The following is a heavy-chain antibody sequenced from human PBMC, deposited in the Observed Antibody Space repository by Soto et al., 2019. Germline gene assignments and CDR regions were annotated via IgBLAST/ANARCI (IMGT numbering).Heavy chain of an antibody. CDR2: ILPIFGTA. Sequence: QVQLVQSGAEVKKPGSSVKVSCKASGGTFSSYAISWVRQAPGQGLEWMGGILPIFGTANYAQKVQGRVTINADESTSTAYMQLSRLRSEDTAVYHCARGSGSSSWSDLNWFDPWGQGTLVTVSS. V-gene: IGHV1-69*01. CDR3: ARGSGSSSWSDLNWFDP. CDR1: GGTFSSYA. J-gene: IGHJ5*02. D-gene: IGHD6-13*01.